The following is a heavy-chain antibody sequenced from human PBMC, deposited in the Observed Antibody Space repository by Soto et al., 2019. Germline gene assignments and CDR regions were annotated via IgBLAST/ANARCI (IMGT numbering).Heavy chain of an antibody. CDR1: GFTFSSYG. CDR3: ARDRQYYDILTGYSSFDAFDI. CDR2: IWYDGSNK. Sequence: PGGSLRLSCAASGFTFSSYGMHWVRQAPGKGLEWVAVIWYDGSNKYYADSVKGRFTISRDNSKNTLYLQMNSLRAEDTAVYYCARDRQYYDILTGYSSFDAFDIWGQGTMVTVSS. D-gene: IGHD3-9*01. J-gene: IGHJ3*02. V-gene: IGHV3-33*01.